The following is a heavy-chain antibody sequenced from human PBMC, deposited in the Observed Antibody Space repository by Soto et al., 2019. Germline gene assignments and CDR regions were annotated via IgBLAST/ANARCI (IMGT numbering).Heavy chain of an antibody. CDR3: ARVSPQLWPYFDY. CDR1: GYTFTGYY. D-gene: IGHD5-18*01. CDR2: INPNSGGT. Sequence: GASVKVSCKASGYTFTGYYMHWLREAPGQGLEWMGWINPNSGGTNYAQKFQGRVTMTRDTSISTAYMELSRLRSDDTAVYYCARVSPQLWPYFDYWGQGTLVTVSS. V-gene: IGHV1-2*02. J-gene: IGHJ4*02.